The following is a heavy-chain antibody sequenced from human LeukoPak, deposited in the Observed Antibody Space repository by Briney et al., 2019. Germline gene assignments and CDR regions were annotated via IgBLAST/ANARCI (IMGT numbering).Heavy chain of an antibody. Sequence: GGSLRLSCTASGFTFSSYSMNWVRQAPGKGLEWVAVISYDGSNKYYADSVKGRFTISRDNSKNTLYLQMNSLRAEDTAVYYCAKDRVAVSQSPYYFDYWGQGILVTVSP. CDR3: AKDRVAVSQSPYYFDY. J-gene: IGHJ4*02. D-gene: IGHD6-19*01. CDR2: ISYDGSNK. CDR1: GFTFSSYS. V-gene: IGHV3-30*18.